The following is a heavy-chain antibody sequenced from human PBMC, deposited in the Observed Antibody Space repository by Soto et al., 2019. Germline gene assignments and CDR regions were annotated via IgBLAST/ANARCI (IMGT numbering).Heavy chain of an antibody. V-gene: IGHV4-31*03. D-gene: IGHD3-10*01. Sequence: QVQLQESGPGLVKPSQTLSLTCTVSGGSISSGGYYWSWIRQHPGKGLEWIGYIYYSGSTYYNPSLKSRVTISVDTSKNQFSLKLSSVTAADTVVYYCARVDTMEVGDAFDIWGQGTMVTVSS. CDR2: IYYSGST. CDR3: ARVDTMEVGDAFDI. J-gene: IGHJ3*02. CDR1: GGSISSGGYY.